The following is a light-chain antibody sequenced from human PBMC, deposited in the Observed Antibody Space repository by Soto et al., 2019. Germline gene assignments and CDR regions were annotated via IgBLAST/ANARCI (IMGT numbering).Light chain of an antibody. J-gene: IGKJ4*01. Sequence: EIVMTQSPASLSVSPGERATLSCRASQSASSNLAWYQQKPGQAPRLLIYGASNRASGIPDRFSGSASGADFTLSIARLEPEDFAMYYCQQYGSTPLTFGGGTKVDIK. V-gene: IGKV3-20*01. CDR1: QSASSN. CDR2: GAS. CDR3: QQYGSTPLT.